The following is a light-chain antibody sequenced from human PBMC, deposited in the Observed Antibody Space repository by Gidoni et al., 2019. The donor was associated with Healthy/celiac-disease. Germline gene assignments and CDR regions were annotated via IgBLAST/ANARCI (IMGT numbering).Light chain of an antibody. J-gene: IGKJ1*01. CDR3: QQYYSTPWT. Sequence: DIVMTQSQDSLAVSLGERATINCKSSQSVLYSSNNKNYLAWYQQKPGQPPKLLIYWASTRESGVPDRCSGSGSGTDFTLTISSLQAEDVAGYYCQQYYSTPWTFGQGTKVEIK. CDR1: QSVLYSSNNKNY. CDR2: WAS. V-gene: IGKV4-1*01.